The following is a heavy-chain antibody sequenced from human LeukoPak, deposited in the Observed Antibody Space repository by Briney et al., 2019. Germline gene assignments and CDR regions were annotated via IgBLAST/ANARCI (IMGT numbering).Heavy chain of an antibody. V-gene: IGHV3-30*03. D-gene: IGHD3-22*01. CDR2: ISYDGSNK. Sequence: GGSLRLSCAASGFTFSSYGMHWVRQAPGKGLEWAAVISYDGSNKYYADSVKGRFTISRDNSKNTLYLQMNSLRAEDTAVYYCATAVIWYYYDSSGYLPLDYWGQGTLVTVSS. CDR1: GFTFSSYG. J-gene: IGHJ4*02. CDR3: ATAVIWYYYDSSGYLPLDY.